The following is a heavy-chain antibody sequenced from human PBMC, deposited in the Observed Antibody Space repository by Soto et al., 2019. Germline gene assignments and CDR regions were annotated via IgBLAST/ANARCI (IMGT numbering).Heavy chain of an antibody. J-gene: IGHJ4*02. CDR2: IYYSGST. V-gene: IGHV4-39*01. CDR3: ARRRAATSFDY. Sequence: TSETLSLTCTVSGGSISSSSYYWGWIRQPPGKGLEWIGSIYYSGSTYYNPSLKSRVTISVDTSKNQFSLKLSSVTAADTAVYYCARRRAATSFDYWGQGTLVTVSS. CDR1: GGSISSSSYY. D-gene: IGHD6-13*01.